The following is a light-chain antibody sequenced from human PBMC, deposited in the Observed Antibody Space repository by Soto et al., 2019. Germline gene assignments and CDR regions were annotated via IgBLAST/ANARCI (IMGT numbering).Light chain of an antibody. V-gene: IGLV1-47*02. Sequence: QAVLTQPPSASWTPGQRVTIYCSGSSSNIGSNYVYWYQQLPGTAPKLLIYSNNQRPSGVPDRFSGSKSGTSASLAISGLRSEDEADYYCAAWDDSLSGYVFGTGTKVTVL. CDR2: SNN. CDR3: AAWDDSLSGYV. CDR1: SSNIGSNY. J-gene: IGLJ1*01.